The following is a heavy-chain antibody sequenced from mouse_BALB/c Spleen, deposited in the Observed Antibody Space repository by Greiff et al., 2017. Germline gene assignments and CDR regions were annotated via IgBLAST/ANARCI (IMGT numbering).Heavy chain of an antibody. CDR3: AREIYGNEAMDY. CDR1: GFSLTSYG. Sequence: VQRVESGPGLVAPSQSLSITCTVSGFSLTSYGVHWVRQPPGKGLEWLGVIWAGGSTNYNSALMSRLSISKDNSKSQVFLKMNSLQTDDTAMYYCAREIYGNEAMDYWGQGTSVTVSS. J-gene: IGHJ4*01. CDR2: IWAGGST. D-gene: IGHD2-1*01. V-gene: IGHV2-9*02.